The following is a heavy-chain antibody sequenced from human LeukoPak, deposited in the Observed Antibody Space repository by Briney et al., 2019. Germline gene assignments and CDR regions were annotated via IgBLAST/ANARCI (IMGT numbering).Heavy chain of an antibody. V-gene: IGHV4-59*11. J-gene: IGHJ3*02. CDR3: ARDLVTVTKGFDI. CDR2: ISYIGST. D-gene: IGHD4-17*01. CDR1: GDSFSSHY. Sequence: SETLSLTCTVSGDSFSSHYWTWIRQPPGKGLEWIGYISYIGSTNYNPSLKSRVTISIDTSKSQFSLKLSSVTAADTAVYYCARDLVTVTKGFDIWGQGTMVSVSS.